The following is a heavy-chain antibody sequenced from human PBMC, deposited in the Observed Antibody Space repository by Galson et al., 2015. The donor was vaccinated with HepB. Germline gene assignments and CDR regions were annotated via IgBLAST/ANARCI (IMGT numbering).Heavy chain of an antibody. J-gene: IGHJ6*02. V-gene: IGHV3-21*01. CDR1: GFTFSSYS. CDR2: ISSSSSYI. Sequence: SLRLSCAASGFTFSSYSMNWVRQAPGKGLEWVSSISSSSSYIYYADSVKGRFTISRDNAKNSLYLQMNSLRAEDTAVYYCARDLTEMATILGYYYYGMDVWGQGTTVTVSS. D-gene: IGHD5-24*01. CDR3: ARDLTEMATILGYYYYGMDV.